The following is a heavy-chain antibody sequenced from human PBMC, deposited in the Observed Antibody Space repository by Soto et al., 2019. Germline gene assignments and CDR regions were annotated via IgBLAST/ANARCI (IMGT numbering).Heavy chain of an antibody. CDR1: GASISGFY. Sequence: PSETLSLTCTVSGASISGFYWSWIRKSAGKGLKWIGRIYATGTTDYNPSLKSRVMMSVDTSKKQFSLKLRSVTAADTAVYYCVRDGTKTLRDWFDPWGQGISGTVSS. V-gene: IGHV4-4*07. D-gene: IGHD1-1*01. CDR3: VRDGTKTLRDWFDP. J-gene: IGHJ5*02. CDR2: IYATGTT.